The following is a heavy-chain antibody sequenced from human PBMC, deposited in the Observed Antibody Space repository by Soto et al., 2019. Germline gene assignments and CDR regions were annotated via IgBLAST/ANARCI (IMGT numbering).Heavy chain of an antibody. CDR1: GGRVSDIGGG. CDR3: AREVKTGTTFTGMDV. CDR2: TYYRSKWYN. V-gene: IGHV6-1*01. Sequence: ISGGRVSDIGGGRNWKRKSPSKGLEWLGRTYYRSKWYNDYAVSVKSRITIHPNTSKNQFSLQLNSVTPEDTAVYYCAREVKTGTTFTGMDVWGQGTTVTVSS. J-gene: IGHJ6*02. D-gene: IGHD1-7*01.